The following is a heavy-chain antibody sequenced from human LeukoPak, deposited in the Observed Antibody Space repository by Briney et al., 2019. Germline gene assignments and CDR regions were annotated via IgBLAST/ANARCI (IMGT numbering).Heavy chain of an antibody. CDR1: GLTFSDYY. V-gene: IGHV3-11*01. CDR3: ARARRYSSSWYDY. CDR2: ISSSGSTI. Sequence: KPGGSLRLSCAASGLTFSDYYMSWIRQAPGKGLEWVSYISSSGSTIYYADSVKGRFTISRDNAKNSLYLQMNSLRAEDTAVYYCARARRYSSSWYDYWGQGTLVTVSS. D-gene: IGHD6-13*01. J-gene: IGHJ4*02.